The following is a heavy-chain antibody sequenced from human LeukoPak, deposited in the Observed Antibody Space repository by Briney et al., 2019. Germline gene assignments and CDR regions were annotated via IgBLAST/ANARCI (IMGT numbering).Heavy chain of an antibody. J-gene: IGHJ3*02. CDR1: GFTFDDYA. V-gene: IGHV3-9*01. D-gene: IGHD1-14*01. Sequence: GRSLRLSCAASGFTFDDYAMHWVRQAPGKGLEWVSGISWNSGSIGYADSVKGRFTISRDNAKSSVYLQMNGLRPDDTALYYCTKARALNLHAFDIWGQGTMVTVSS. CDR2: ISWNSGSI. CDR3: TKARALNLHAFDI.